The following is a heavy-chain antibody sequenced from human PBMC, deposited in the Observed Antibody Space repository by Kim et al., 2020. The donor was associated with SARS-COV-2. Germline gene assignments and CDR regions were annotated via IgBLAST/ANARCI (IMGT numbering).Heavy chain of an antibody. J-gene: IGHJ4*02. CDR3: TSGDYYDSSGHRY. CDR1: GFTFSGSA. V-gene: IGHV3-73*01. D-gene: IGHD3-22*01. CDR2: IRSKANSYAT. Sequence: GGSLRLSCAASGFTFSGSAMHWVRQASGKGLEWVGRIRSKANSYATAYAASVKGRFTISRDDSKNTAYLQMNSLKTEDTAVYYCTSGDYYDSSGHRYWGQGTLVTVSS.